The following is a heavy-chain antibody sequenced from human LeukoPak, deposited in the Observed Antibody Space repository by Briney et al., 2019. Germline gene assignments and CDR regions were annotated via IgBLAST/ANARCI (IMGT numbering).Heavy chain of an antibody. Sequence: PSETLSLTCTVSGGSISPYGWSWIRQPPGKGLEWIGYIFYTGNTNYNPSLKSRVTMSADTSKNQFSLKLDSVTAADTAVFYCARHYYDSSGYDAFDIWGQGTMVTVSS. CDR3: ARHYYDSSGYDAFDI. D-gene: IGHD3-22*01. V-gene: IGHV4-59*01. CDR1: GGSISPYG. CDR2: IFYTGNT. J-gene: IGHJ3*02.